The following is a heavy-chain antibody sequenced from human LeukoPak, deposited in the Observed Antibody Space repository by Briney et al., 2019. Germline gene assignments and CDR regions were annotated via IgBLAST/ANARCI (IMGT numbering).Heavy chain of an antibody. V-gene: IGHV3-48*03. CDR1: GFTFSSYE. CDR3: AREAKSYYDTTTGWFDP. CDR2: ISSSGSTI. J-gene: IGHJ5*02. D-gene: IGHD3-22*01. Sequence: GGSLRLSCAASGFTFSSYEMNWVRQAPGKGLEWVSYISSSGSTIDYADSVKGRFTISRDTAKNSPYLQMNSLRSEDTAVYYCAREAKSYYDTTTGWFDPWGQGTLVTVSS.